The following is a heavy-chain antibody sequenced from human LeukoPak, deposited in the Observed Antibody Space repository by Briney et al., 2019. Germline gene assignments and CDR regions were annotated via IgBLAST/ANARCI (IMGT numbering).Heavy chain of an antibody. Sequence: GGSLRLSCAASGFTFNSFEMNWVRQAPGKGLEWVSYITSSGNTIYYADSVKGRFTISRDNAQSSLYLQMNSLRAEDTAVYYCAELGITMIGGVWGKGTTVTIPS. V-gene: IGHV3-48*03. CDR2: ITSSGNTI. CDR3: AELGITMIGGV. J-gene: IGHJ6*04. CDR1: GFTFNSFE. D-gene: IGHD3-10*02.